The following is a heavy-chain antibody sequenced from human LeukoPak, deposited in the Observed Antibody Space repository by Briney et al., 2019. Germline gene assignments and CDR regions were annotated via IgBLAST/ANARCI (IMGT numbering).Heavy chain of an antibody. CDR3: ARLHCSGGNCYSHFDY. Sequence: GASVKVSCKASGYTFTSYGISWVRQAPGQGLEWMGWISAYTGNTNYAEKLQDRVTVTTDTSTDTAYMEVRSLRSDDTAVYYSARLHCSGGNCYSHFDYWGQGTLVTVSS. V-gene: IGHV1-18*01. CDR2: ISAYTGNT. CDR1: GYTFTSYG. J-gene: IGHJ4*02. D-gene: IGHD2-15*01.